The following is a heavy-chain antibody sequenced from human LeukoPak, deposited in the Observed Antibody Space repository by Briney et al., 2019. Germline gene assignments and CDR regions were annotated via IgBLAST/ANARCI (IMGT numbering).Heavy chain of an antibody. Sequence: SETLSLTRTVSVGSISGSSYSWGWIRQPPGKGLEWIGNINFSGRTYYNPSLKSRITISVDTSKNQLSLKLNSVTAADTAIYHCARLVPEATSRDFDYWGQGALVTVSS. CDR2: INFSGRT. CDR1: VGSISGSSYS. CDR3: ARLVPEATSRDFDY. J-gene: IGHJ4*02. V-gene: IGHV4-39*01. D-gene: IGHD5-24*01.